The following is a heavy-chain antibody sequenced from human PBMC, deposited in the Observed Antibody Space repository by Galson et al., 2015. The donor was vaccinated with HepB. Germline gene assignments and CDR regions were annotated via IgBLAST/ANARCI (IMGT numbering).Heavy chain of an antibody. J-gene: IGHJ4*02. CDR3: AREGMAAPSNPVDY. Sequence: SVKVSCKASGGTFSTYTISWVRQAPGQGLEWMGGITPIFGTANYAQKFQGRVTITADESTSTAYMELSNLRSEDTAVYYCAREGMAAPSNPVDYWGQGTLVTVSS. V-gene: IGHV1-69*13. CDR2: ITPIFGTA. CDR1: GGTFSTYT. D-gene: IGHD6-13*01.